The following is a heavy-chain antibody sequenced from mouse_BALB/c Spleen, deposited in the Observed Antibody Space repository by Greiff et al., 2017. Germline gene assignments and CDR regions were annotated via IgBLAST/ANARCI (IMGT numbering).Heavy chain of an antibody. Sequence: VKLKQPGAELVKPGASVKLSCKASGYTFTSYWMHWVKLRPGQGFEWIGEINPSNGGTNYNEKFKRKATLTVDKSSSTAYMQLSSLTSEDSAVYYCTMGFITTATSLFAYWGQGTLVTVSA. CDR1: GYTFTSYW. V-gene: IGHV1S16*01. J-gene: IGHJ3*01. D-gene: IGHD1-2*01. CDR3: TMGFITTATSLFAY. CDR2: INPSNGGT.